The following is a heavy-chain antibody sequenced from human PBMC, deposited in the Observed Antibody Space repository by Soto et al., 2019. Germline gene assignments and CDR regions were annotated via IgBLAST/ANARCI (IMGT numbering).Heavy chain of an antibody. V-gene: IGHV3-30-3*01. D-gene: IGHD7-27*01. CDR3: VRYEWGSPLY. Sequence: LRLSCAASGFLFTGCSLHWVRQAPGKGPEWVSILSYDGTTHYYADSVKGRFTLSRDISKSTLYLQMNSLRTEDTAVYYCVRYEWGSPLYWGQGTLVTVSS. CDR2: LSYDGTTH. J-gene: IGHJ4*02. CDR1: GFLFTGCS.